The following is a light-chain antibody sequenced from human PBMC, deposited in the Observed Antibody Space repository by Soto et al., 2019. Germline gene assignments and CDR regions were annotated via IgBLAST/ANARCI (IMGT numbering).Light chain of an antibody. V-gene: IGKV1-39*01. Sequence: DIQMTQSPSSLSASVGDRVTITCRASQSISSYLNWYQQKPGKAPKLLIYAASSLQSGVPSRFSGSGSGTDFTLTISSLQPEDFATYYCQQSYSTSTCGGGTKVEIK. J-gene: IGKJ4*01. CDR1: QSISSY. CDR2: AAS. CDR3: QQSYSTST.